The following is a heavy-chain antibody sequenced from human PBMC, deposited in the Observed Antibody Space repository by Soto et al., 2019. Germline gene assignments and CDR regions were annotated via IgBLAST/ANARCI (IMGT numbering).Heavy chain of an antibody. CDR3: ARDFSNPKGRFDP. CDR1: GFTFSSYW. Sequence: LRLSCAASGFTFSSYWMSWVRQAPGKGLEWVANIKQDGSEKYYVDSVKGRFTISRDNAKNSLYLQMNSLRAEDTAVYYCARDFSNPKGRFDPWGQGTLVTVSS. D-gene: IGHD4-4*01. V-gene: IGHV3-7*01. CDR2: IKQDGSEK. J-gene: IGHJ5*02.